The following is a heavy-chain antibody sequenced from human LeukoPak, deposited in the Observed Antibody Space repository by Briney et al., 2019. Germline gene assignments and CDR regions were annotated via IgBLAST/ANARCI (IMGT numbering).Heavy chain of an antibody. J-gene: IGHJ4*02. V-gene: IGHV4-59*12. Sequence: SETLSLTCNVSGGSISGYYWSWIRQPPGKGLGWIGSVYYSGSTTYNPSLESRLTLSVDTAKNQFSLNLSSVTAADTAVYYCARTWSSSSGYCDYWGQGTLVTVSA. CDR3: ARTWSSSSGYCDY. D-gene: IGHD6-6*01. CDR2: VYYSGST. CDR1: GGSISGYY.